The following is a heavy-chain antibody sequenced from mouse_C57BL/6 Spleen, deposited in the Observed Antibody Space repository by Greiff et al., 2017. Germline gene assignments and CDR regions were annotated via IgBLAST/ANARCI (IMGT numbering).Heavy chain of an antibody. J-gene: IGHJ3*01. Sequence: EVQLVESGGGLVKPGGSLKLSCAASGFTFSDYGMHWVRQAPEKGLEWVAYISSGCSTIYYADTVKGRFTIARDNAKNTLFLQMTSLRSEDTAMYYCARRAPYYSNPGWFAYWGQGTLVTVSA. CDR1: GFTFSDYG. CDR2: ISSGCSTI. V-gene: IGHV5-17*01. CDR3: ARRAPYYSNPGWFAY. D-gene: IGHD2-5*01.